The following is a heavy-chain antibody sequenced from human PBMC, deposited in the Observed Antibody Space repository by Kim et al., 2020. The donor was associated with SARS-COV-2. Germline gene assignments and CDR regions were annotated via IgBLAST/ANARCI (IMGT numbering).Heavy chain of an antibody. V-gene: IGHV3-15*01. J-gene: IGHJ4*02. CDR1: GFTFSNAW. D-gene: IGHD3-16*02. Sequence: GGSLRLSCAASGFTFSNAWMSWVRQAPGKGLEWVGRIKSKTDGGTTDYAAPVKGRFTISRDDSKNTLYLQMNSLKTEDTAVYYCTTDRIYDYVWGSYRIDYWGQGTLVTVSS. CDR3: TTDRIYDYVWGSYRIDY. CDR2: IKSKTDGGTT.